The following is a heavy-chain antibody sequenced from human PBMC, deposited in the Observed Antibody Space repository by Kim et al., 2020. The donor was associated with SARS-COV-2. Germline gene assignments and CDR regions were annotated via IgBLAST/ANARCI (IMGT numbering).Heavy chain of an antibody. CDR2: IVVGRGNT. Sequence: SVKVSCKASGFTFSTSAVQWVRQARGERLEWIGWIVVGRGNTKTALDFQERVTITRDMSTSIAYMGLSSLTCEDTAVYYCADNGRLEWLGPRDGFDVWG. D-gene: IGHD1-26*01. CDR3: ADNGRLEWLGPRDGFDV. CDR1: GFTFSTSA. V-gene: IGHV1-58*01. J-gene: IGHJ3*01.